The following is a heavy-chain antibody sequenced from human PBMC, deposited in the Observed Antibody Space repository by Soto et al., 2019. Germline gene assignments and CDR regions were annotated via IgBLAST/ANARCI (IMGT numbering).Heavy chain of an antibody. CDR1: GGSFSGYY. CDR2: INDRGSI. Sequence: QVQLQQWGAGPLRPLETLSLTCGVSGGSFSGYYWAWIRQSPGKGLEWIGEINDRGSINYHPSLKSRVSISGDTSKNHYSLNLRSVTAADTAVYDCARESHDILTGPPWVWYFDLWGRGTLVTVSS. CDR3: ARESHDILTGPPWVWYFDL. D-gene: IGHD3-9*01. J-gene: IGHJ2*01. V-gene: IGHV4-34*01.